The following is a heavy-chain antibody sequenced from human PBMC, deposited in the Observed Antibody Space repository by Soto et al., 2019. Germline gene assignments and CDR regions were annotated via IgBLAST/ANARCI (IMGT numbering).Heavy chain of an antibody. CDR3: ARSLLTSSWYAGS. Sequence: SETLSLTCVVSCYSISSGYYWGWIRQPPGKGLEWIGSIYHSGTTYYNPSLKSRVTISLDTSRNQFSLKLTSVTAADTAVYYCARSLLTSSWYAGSWGQGTLVTVSS. CDR2: IYHSGTT. V-gene: IGHV4-38-2*01. CDR1: CYSISSGYY. D-gene: IGHD6-13*01. J-gene: IGHJ5*02.